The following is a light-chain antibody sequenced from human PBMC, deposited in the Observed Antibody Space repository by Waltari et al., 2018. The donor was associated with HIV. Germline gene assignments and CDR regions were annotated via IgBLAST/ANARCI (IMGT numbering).Light chain of an antibody. Sequence: QSALPQPASVSGSPGQSITISCSGTSSDISTYDFVPWYQKHPAKAPKLLIYDVTARPSGVSRRFSGSKSGSTASLTISSIQADDEADYYCSSYTTSNTVVFGPGTKLSVL. CDR2: DVT. CDR1: SSDISTYDF. J-gene: IGLJ2*01. V-gene: IGLV2-14*03. CDR3: SSYTTSNTVV.